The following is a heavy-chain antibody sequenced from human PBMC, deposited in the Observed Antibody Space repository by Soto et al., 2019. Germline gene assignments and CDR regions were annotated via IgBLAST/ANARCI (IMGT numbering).Heavy chain of an antibody. J-gene: IGHJ4*02. Sequence: PGGSLRLSCAASGFTFSSYGMHWVRQAPGKGLEWVAVISYDGNNKYYADSVKGRFTISRDNSKNTLYLQMNSLRAEDTAVYYCAKFQPVQGVDFDYWGQGTLVTVSS. D-gene: IGHD3-10*01. V-gene: IGHV3-30*18. CDR2: ISYDGNNK. CDR1: GFTFSSYG. CDR3: AKFQPVQGVDFDY.